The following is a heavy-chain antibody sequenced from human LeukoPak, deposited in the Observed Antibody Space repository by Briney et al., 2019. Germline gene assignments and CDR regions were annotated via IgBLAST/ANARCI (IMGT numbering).Heavy chain of an antibody. V-gene: IGHV3-30*01. CDR3: ARDSTYYYDSGSSGPHYFDN. D-gene: IGHD3-10*01. Sequence: GKSLRLSCAASGFTFSNYAMHWVRQAAGKGLEWVSLISSGGTYEYYADSVKGRFTISRDNSKNTLYLQLNSLRAEDTAVYYCARDSTYYYDSGSSGPHYFDNWGQGTLVTVSS. CDR1: GFTFSNYA. CDR2: ISSGGTYE. J-gene: IGHJ4*02.